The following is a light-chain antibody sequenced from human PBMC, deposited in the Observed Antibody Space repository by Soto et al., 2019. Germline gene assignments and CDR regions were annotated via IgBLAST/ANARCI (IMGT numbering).Light chain of an antibody. CDR3: QHYGSSLWT. CDR1: QSVSSTH. J-gene: IGKJ1*01. V-gene: IGKV3-20*01. Sequence: EIVLTQSPGTLSLSPGERASLSCRASQSVSSTHLARYQQKPGQAPRLLIYATSTRATGIPDRFSGSGSGTDFTLNISRLEPEDFAVYYCQHYGSSLWTFGQGTKVEIK. CDR2: ATS.